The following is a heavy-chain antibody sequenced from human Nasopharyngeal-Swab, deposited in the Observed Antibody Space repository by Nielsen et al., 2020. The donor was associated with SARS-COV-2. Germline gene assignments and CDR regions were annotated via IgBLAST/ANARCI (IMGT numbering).Heavy chain of an antibody. V-gene: IGHV4-59*08. D-gene: IGHD4-23*01. CDR2: IYYSGST. CDR1: GGSISRYY. J-gene: IGHJ4*02. Sequence: SETLSLTCTVSGGSISRYYWSWIRQLPGKGLEWIGYIYYSGSTNYNPSLKSRVTISVDTSKNQFSLKLSSVTAADTAVYYCARHAYGGNSDGLFDYWGQGTLVTVSS. CDR3: ARHAYGGNSDGLFDY.